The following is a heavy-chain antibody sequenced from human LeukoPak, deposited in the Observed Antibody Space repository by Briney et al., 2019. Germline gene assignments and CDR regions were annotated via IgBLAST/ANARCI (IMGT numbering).Heavy chain of an antibody. CDR2: IYPGDSDT. CDR3: ARHPMMGPTTSPSDV. CDR1: GYSFTTYW. D-gene: IGHD1-26*01. J-gene: IGHJ3*01. V-gene: IGHV5-51*01. Sequence: GESLQISCKGSGYSFTTYWIGWVRQMPGKGLEWMGIIYPGDSDTRYSPSFQGQVTISADKSISTAYLQWSSLKASDTAMYYYARHPMMGPTTSPSDVWGQGTMVTVSS.